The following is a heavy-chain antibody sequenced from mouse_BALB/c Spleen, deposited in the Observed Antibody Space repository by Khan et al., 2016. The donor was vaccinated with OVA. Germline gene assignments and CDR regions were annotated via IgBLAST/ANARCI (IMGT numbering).Heavy chain of an antibody. Sequence: VQLQESGPGLVAPSQSLSITCTVSGFSLTGFGINWVRQPPGKVLAWLGMIWGDGSTDYNSVLKSRLSISKDNSKSQVFLKMNSLQTDDTARYYCARELRLGGFAYWGQGTLVTVSA. D-gene: IGHD1-2*01. CDR1: GFSLTGFG. V-gene: IGHV2-6-7*01. J-gene: IGHJ3*01. CDR2: IWGDGST. CDR3: ARELRLGGFAY.